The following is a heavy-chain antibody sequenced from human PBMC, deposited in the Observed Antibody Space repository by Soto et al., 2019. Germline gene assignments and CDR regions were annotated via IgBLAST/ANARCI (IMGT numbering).Heavy chain of an antibody. CDR3: ARDSACAGVNCNYRGRFAP. J-gene: IGHJ5*02. CDR2: ISNDGISK. Sequence: QVQLVESGGGVVHPGRSLRLSCEAARFSFSTYAIHWVRQAPGKGLEWVAIISNDGISKIYADSVKGRFTVSRGNSKNALYLQMNSLRVDDTAVYYCARDSACAGVNCNYRGRFAPWGQGTLVIVSS. V-gene: IGHV3-30*14. CDR1: RFSFSTYA. D-gene: IGHD2-21*01.